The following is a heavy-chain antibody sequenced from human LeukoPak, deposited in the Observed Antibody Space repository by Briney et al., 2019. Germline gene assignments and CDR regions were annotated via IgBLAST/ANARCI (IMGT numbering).Heavy chain of an antibody. V-gene: IGHV3-15*01. Sequence: PGGSLRLSCAASGFTFSNAWMSWVRQAPGKGLEWVGRIKSKTDGGTTDYAAPVKGRFTISRDDLKNTLYLQMNSLKTEDPAVYYCTTDFGRGWYGYWGQGTLVTVSS. CDR3: TTDFGRGWYGY. CDR2: IKSKTDGGTT. D-gene: IGHD6-19*01. J-gene: IGHJ4*02. CDR1: GFTFSNAW.